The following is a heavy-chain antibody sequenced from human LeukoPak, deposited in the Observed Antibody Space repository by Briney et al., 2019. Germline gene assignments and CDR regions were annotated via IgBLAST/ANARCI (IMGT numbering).Heavy chain of an antibody. CDR2: ISGSGGST. CDR1: GITFSGYT. D-gene: IGHD3-10*01. Sequence: GGSLRLSCAASGITFSGYTMNWVRQAPGKGLEWVSGISGSGGSTYYADSVKGRFTISRDNSKNTLYLQMNSLRAEDTAVFYCAKEAFITTVRGVNYYYGMDVWGQGTTVTVSS. CDR3: AKEAFITTVRGVNYYYGMDV. V-gene: IGHV3-23*01. J-gene: IGHJ6*02.